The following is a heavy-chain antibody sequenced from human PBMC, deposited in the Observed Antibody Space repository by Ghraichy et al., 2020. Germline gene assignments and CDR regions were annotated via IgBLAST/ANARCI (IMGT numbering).Heavy chain of an antibody. CDR2: ISSSSSYI. CDR1: GFTFSSYS. V-gene: IGHV3-21*01. J-gene: IGHJ6*02. Sequence: GGSLRLSCAASGFTFSSYSMNWVRQAPGKGLEWVSSISSSSSYIYYADSVKGRFTISRDNAKNSLYLQMNSLRAEDTAVYYCASYPSYCSGGSCYDYYYGMDVWGQGTTVTVSS. D-gene: IGHD2-15*01. CDR3: ASYPSYCSGGSCYDYYYGMDV.